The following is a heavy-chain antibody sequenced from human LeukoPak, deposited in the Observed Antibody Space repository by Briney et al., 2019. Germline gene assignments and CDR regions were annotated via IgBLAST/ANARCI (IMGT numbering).Heavy chain of an antibody. J-gene: IGHJ4*02. CDR3: AKDTFSESRYGVLDS. D-gene: IGHD3-10*01. CDR1: GFTFSSYA. Sequence: GALILSCAASGFTFSSYAMSWVRQAPGKGLEWVSAISGGGGITYYADSVKGRFTISRDNSKNTLYLQMSSLRAEDTAVYYCAKDTFSESRYGVLDSWGQGTLVTVSS. V-gene: IGHV3-23*01. CDR2: ISGGGGIT.